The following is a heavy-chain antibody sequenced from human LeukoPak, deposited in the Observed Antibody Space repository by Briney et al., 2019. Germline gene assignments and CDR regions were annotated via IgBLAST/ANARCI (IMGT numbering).Heavy chain of an antibody. CDR3: ARDHKDGSGTYFPD. Sequence: GGSLRLSCAASGFTFSSYALHWVRQAPGKGLEWEAVMSYDGSNKYYADSVKGRFTISRDNSKNTLYLQMNSLRTEDTAVYYCARDHKDGSGTYFPDWGQGTLVTVSS. V-gene: IGHV3-30-3*01. J-gene: IGHJ4*02. CDR2: MSYDGSNK. D-gene: IGHD3-10*01. CDR1: GFTFSSYA.